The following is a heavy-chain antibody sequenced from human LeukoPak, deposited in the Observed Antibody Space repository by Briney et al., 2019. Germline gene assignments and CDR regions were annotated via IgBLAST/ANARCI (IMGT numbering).Heavy chain of an antibody. Sequence: SETLSLTCTVSGGSISSYYWSWIRQPPGKGLEWIGYIYYSGSTNYNPSLKSRVTISVDTSKNQFSLKLSSVTAADTAVYYCVRVRGSYYVGYFDYWGQGTLVTVSS. CDR1: GGSISSYY. CDR3: VRVRGSYYVGYFDY. CDR2: IYYSGST. J-gene: IGHJ4*02. V-gene: IGHV4-59*01. D-gene: IGHD1-26*01.